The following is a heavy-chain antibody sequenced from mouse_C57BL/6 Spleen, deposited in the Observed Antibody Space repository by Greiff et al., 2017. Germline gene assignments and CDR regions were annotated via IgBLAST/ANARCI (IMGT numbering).Heavy chain of an antibody. V-gene: IGHV1-50*01. CDR1: GYTFTSYW. CDR2: IDPSDSYT. J-gene: IGHJ4*01. D-gene: IGHD2-1*01. CDR3: ARREGNYLYAMDY. Sequence: VQLQQPGAELVKPGASVKLSCKASGYTFTSYWMQWVKPRPGQGLEWIGEIDPSDSYTNYNQKFKGKATLTVDTSSSTAYMQLSSLTSEDSAVYYCARREGNYLYAMDYWGQGTSVTVSS.